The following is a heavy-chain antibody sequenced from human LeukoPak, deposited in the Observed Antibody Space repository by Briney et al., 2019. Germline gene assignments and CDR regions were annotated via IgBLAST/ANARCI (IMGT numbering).Heavy chain of an antibody. CDR3: ARGFRGYCSGGSCYSFDY. CDR2: ISYDGSNK. Sequence: GGSLRLSCAASGFTFSSYAMHWVRQAPGKGLERVAVISYDGSNKYYADSVKGRFTISRDNSKNTLYLQMNSLRAEDTAVYYCARGFRGYCSGGSCYSFDYWGQGTLVTVSS. J-gene: IGHJ4*02. D-gene: IGHD2-15*01. CDR1: GFTFSSYA. V-gene: IGHV3-30*01.